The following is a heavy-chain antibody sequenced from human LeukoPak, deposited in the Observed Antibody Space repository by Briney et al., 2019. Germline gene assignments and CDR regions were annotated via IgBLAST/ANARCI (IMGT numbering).Heavy chain of an antibody. J-gene: IGHJ4*02. V-gene: IGHV4-59*01. CDR1: GGSIKTNY. Sequence: PSETLSLTCTVSGGSIKTNYWSWIRQPPGKGLEWIGCGYYRGSTNYNPSLKSRVTISVDTSKNQFSLKLSSVTAADTAVYYCARSIAAYVPVDYWGQGTLVTVSS. CDR3: ARSIAAYVPVDY. CDR2: GYYRGST. D-gene: IGHD6-13*01.